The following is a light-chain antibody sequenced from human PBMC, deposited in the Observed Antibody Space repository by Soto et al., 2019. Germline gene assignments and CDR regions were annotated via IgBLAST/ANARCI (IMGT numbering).Light chain of an antibody. CDR2: AAS. V-gene: IGKV1-27*01. J-gene: IGKJ1*01. CDR1: QGISNY. CDR3: QQYNRYSPT. Sequence: DIQTNQSPAAVSASVGDRVTITCRASQGISNYLAWYQQKPGKVPKLLIYAASTLQSGVPSRFSGSGSGTELTLTIISLQPDDFATYYCQQYNRYSPTFGQGTKVDI.